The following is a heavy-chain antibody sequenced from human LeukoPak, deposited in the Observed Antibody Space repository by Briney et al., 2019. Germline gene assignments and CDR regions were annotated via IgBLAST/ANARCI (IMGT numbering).Heavy chain of an antibody. J-gene: IGHJ4*02. V-gene: IGHV4-39*01. Sequence: SETLSLTCTVSGGSISSNTYYWGWLRQPPGKGLEWIGNIDYSGSTYYNPSLKSRFTISVDTSKNQFSLKLSSATAADTAVYYCARLMAPLTQYYFDYWGQGTLVTVSS. CDR2: IDYSGST. D-gene: IGHD3-16*01. CDR3: ARLMAPLTQYYFDY. CDR1: GGSISSNTYY.